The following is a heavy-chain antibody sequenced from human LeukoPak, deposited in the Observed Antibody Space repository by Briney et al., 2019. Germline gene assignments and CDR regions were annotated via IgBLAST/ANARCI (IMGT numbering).Heavy chain of an antibody. Sequence: GGSLRLSCAASGFTFSSYWMSWVRQAPGKGLEWVANIKQDGSEKYYVDSVKGRFTISRDNAKNSLYLQMNSLRAEDTAVYYCARLRWLVEGGYFDYWGRGTLVTVSS. D-gene: IGHD6-19*01. V-gene: IGHV3-7*01. J-gene: IGHJ2*01. CDR1: GFTFSSYW. CDR3: ARLRWLVEGGYFDY. CDR2: IKQDGSEK.